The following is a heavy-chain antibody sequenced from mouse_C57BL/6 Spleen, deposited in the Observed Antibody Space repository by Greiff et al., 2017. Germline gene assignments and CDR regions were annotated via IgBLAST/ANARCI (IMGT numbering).Heavy chain of an antibody. CDR1: GYTFTSYW. Sequence: VQLQQPGAELVKPGASVKMSCKASGYTFTSYWLTWVKQRPGQGLEWIGDIYPGSGSTNYNEKFKSKATLTVDTSSRPAYMQLSSLTSEDSAVYYCARYYGSRGYFDVWGTGTTVTVSS. J-gene: IGHJ1*03. CDR3: ARYYGSRGYFDV. D-gene: IGHD1-1*01. CDR2: IYPGSGST. V-gene: IGHV1-55*01.